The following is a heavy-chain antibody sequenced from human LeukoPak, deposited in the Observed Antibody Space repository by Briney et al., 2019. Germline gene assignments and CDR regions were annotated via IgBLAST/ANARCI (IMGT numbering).Heavy chain of an antibody. CDR3: ARLSGLLGFQH. V-gene: IGHV4-34*01. J-gene: IGHJ1*01. D-gene: IGHD2-21*01. CDR1: GGSFSGYY. CDR2: INHSGSI. Sequence: SETLSLTCAVYGGSFSGYYWSWIRQPPGKGLEWIGEINHSGSINYNPSLKSRVTISVDTSKNQFSLKLSSVTAADTAVYYCARLSGLLGFQHWGQGTLVTVSS.